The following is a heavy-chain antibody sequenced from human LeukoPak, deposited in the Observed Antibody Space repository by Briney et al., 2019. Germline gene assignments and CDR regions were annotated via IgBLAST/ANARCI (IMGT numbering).Heavy chain of an antibody. D-gene: IGHD3-10*01. J-gene: IGHJ4*02. CDR3: ARDSYYYGSGSYQH. CDR2: ISAYNGNT. CDR1: GYTFTSYG. Sequence: GASVKVSCKASGYTFTSYGISWVRQAPGQGLEWMGWISAYNGNTNYAQKLQGRVTMTTDTSTSTAYMELRSLRSDDTAVYYCARDSYYYGSGSYQHWGQGTLVTVSS. V-gene: IGHV1-18*01.